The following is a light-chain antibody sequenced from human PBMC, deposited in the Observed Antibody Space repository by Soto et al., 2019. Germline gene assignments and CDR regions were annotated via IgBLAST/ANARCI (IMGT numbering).Light chain of an antibody. J-gene: IGLJ1*01. V-gene: IGLV2-14*01. Sequence: QSALTQPASVSGSPGQSITISCTGTSSDVGGYDYVSWYQQHPGKAPKLMIYDVTNRPSGVSNRFSGSKSGNTASLTISGFQVEDEASYYCSSYTSGTSYVFGTGTRVTAL. CDR2: DVT. CDR1: SSDVGGYDY. CDR3: SSYTSGTSYV.